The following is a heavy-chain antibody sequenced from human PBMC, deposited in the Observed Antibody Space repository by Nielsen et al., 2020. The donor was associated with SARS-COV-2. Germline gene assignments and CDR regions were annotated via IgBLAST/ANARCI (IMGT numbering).Heavy chain of an antibody. V-gene: IGHV4-59*01. D-gene: IGHD6-6*01. CDR3: AREYSSSPGAFDI. Sequence: SETLSLTCSVSGGFIGTYYWSWIRRPPGKGLEWIAYIYYSGATNYNPSLKSRVTISADTSKNQFSLKLRSVTAADTTVYYCAREYSSSPGAFDIWGQGTMVTVSS. CDR2: IYYSGAT. J-gene: IGHJ3*02. CDR1: GGFIGTYY.